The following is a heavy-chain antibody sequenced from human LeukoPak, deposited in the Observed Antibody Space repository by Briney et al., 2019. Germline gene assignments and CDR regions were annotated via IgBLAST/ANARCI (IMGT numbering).Heavy chain of an antibody. D-gene: IGHD4-17*01. CDR3: ARDIVSSFLKGATVTHVFDY. J-gene: IGHJ4*02. V-gene: IGHV1-2*04. CDR1: GYTFTGYY. Sequence: ASVKVSCKASGYTFTGYYIHWVRQAPGQGLEWLGWINPNSGGTNYTQKFQGWVTMTRDTSISTVYMELSRLRPDDTAVYYCARDIVSSFLKGATVTHVFDYWGQGTLVTVSS. CDR2: INPNSGGT.